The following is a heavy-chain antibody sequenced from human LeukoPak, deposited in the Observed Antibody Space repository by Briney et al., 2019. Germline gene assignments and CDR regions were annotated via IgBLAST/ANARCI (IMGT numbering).Heavy chain of an antibody. D-gene: IGHD3-22*01. CDR2: INHSGST. J-gene: IGHJ3*02. CDR1: GGSFSGYY. CDR3: ARDEGYYDSSGYRRTRRIYAFDI. Sequence: PSETLSLTCAVYGGSFSGYYWSWIRQPPGKGLEWIGEINHSGSTNYNPSLKSRVTMSVDTSKNQFSLKLSSVTAADTAVYYCARDEGYYDSSGYRRTRRIYAFDIWGQGTMVAVSS. V-gene: IGHV4-34*01.